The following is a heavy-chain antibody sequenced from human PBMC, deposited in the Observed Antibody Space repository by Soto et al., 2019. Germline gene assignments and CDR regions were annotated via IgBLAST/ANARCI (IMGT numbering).Heavy chain of an antibody. CDR2: ISPYTGNT. CDR1: GYTFTSYG. J-gene: IGHJ6*02. D-gene: IGHD3-16*01. V-gene: IGHV1-18*01. CDR3: VMVDNYVTPTPQDV. Sequence: QVQLVQSGAEVKKPGASVKVSCKASGYTFTSYGISWVRQAPGQGLEWMGWISPYTGNTHSATKVQGRLTMTTDTSTSTAYMDLGSLTYDDTAVYYCVMVDNYVTPTPQDVWGQGTTVTVSS.